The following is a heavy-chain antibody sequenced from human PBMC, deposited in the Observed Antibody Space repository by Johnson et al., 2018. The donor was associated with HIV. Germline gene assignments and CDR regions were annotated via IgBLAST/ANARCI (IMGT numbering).Heavy chain of an antibody. J-gene: IGHJ3*02. V-gene: IGHV3-66*03. Sequence: VQLVESGGGLIQPGGSLRLSCAASGFTVSGNYMNWVRQAPGTGLEWVSVIYSGDGTYYADSVQGRFTISRDNSKNTLYLQMNSLRAEDTAVYYCAKDWRDYDDSSRSGAFDIWGQGTMVTVSS. CDR3: AKDWRDYDDSSRSGAFDI. D-gene: IGHD3-22*01. CDR1: GFTVSGNY. CDR2: IYSGDGT.